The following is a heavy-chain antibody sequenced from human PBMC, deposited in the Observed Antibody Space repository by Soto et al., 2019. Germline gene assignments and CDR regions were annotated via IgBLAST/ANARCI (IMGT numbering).Heavy chain of an antibody. Sequence: GGSLRLSCAASAFTFSSYAMHWVRQAPGKGQERDAVISYDGSNKYYADAVKGRFTISRDNSKNTLYLQMNSLRAEDTAVYYCARDNPFDYYDSSGYYQGAFDIWGQGTMVTVSS. CDR1: AFTFSSYA. D-gene: IGHD3-22*01. CDR3: ARDNPFDYYDSSGYYQGAFDI. V-gene: IGHV3-30-3*01. J-gene: IGHJ3*02. CDR2: ISYDGSNK.